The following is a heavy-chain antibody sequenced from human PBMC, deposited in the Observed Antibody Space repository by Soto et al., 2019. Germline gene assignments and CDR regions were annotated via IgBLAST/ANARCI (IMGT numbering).Heavy chain of an antibody. J-gene: IGHJ5*02. CDR3: ARDSTARLAWFDP. CDR1: GYTFTTYD. CDR2: ISGYNGDT. D-gene: IGHD6-6*01. Sequence: QVQLVQSGAEVKKPVASVKVSCKASGYTFTTYDITWVRQAPGQGLEWMGWISGYNGDTKYAQRLQGRVTMTRETSTSTAYVELTSLRSDDTAVYFCARDSTARLAWFDPWGQGTLVTVSS. V-gene: IGHV1-18*04.